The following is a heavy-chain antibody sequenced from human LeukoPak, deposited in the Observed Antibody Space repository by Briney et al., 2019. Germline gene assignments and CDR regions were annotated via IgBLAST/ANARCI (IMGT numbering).Heavy chain of an antibody. Sequence: GGSLRLSCAASGFTFSTYSMHWVRQAPGKGLEWVAVISYDGSNKYYADSVKGRFTISRDNSKNTLYLQMNSLRAEDTAVYYCAKDPRYSSSWSRVYYFDYWGQGTLVTVSS. CDR1: GFTFSTYS. CDR3: AKDPRYSSSWSRVYYFDY. J-gene: IGHJ4*02. CDR2: ISYDGSNK. D-gene: IGHD6-13*01. V-gene: IGHV3-30*18.